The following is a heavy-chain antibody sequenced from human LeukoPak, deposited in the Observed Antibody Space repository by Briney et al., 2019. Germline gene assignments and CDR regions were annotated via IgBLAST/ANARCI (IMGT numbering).Heavy chain of an antibody. CDR2: ISWNSGSI. V-gene: IGHV3-9*01. CDR1: GFTFDDYA. D-gene: IGHD3-22*01. Sequence: GRSLRLSCAASGFTFDDYAMHWVRQAPGKGLEWVSGISWNSGSIGYADSVKGRFTISGDNAKNSLYLQMNSLRAEDTAVYYCAREEVFGATMTVYGMDVWGQGTTVTVSS. J-gene: IGHJ6*02. CDR3: AREEVFGATMTVYGMDV.